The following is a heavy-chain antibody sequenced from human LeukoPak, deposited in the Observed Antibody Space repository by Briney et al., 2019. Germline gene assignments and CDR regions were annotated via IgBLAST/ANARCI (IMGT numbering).Heavy chain of an antibody. J-gene: IGHJ4*02. CDR3: ARIRADSSGYYYKYFDF. D-gene: IGHD3-22*01. Sequence: PGGSLRLSCVVSWFTFSIYEMNWVRQAPGKGLEWVSYISSGGGTIYYADSVKGRFTISRDNAKNSLYLQMNSLRAEDTAVYYCARIRADSSGYYYKYFDFWGQGTLVTVSS. V-gene: IGHV3-48*03. CDR1: WFTFSIYE. CDR2: ISSGGGTI.